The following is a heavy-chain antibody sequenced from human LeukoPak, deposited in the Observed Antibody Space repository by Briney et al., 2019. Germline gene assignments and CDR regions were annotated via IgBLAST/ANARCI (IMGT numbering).Heavy chain of an antibody. V-gene: IGHV3-23*01. J-gene: IGHJ4*02. CDR2: ISGSGGST. CDR1: GFTFSSYA. Sequence: GGSLRLSCAASGFTFSSYAMSWGRQAPGKGLEWVSAISGSGGSTYYADSVKGRFTISRDNSKNTLYLQMNSLRAEDTAVYYCAKYSSPVWGYYDILTGYPFVDYWGQGTLVTVSS. D-gene: IGHD3-9*01. CDR3: AKYSSPVWGYYDILTGYPFVDY.